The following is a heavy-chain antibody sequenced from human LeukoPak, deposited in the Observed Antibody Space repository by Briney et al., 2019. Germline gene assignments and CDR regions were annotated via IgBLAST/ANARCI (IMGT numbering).Heavy chain of an antibody. D-gene: IGHD6-19*01. Sequence: PGGSLRLSCAASGFTVRSNYMSWVRQAPGKGLEWVSLIYSGASTYYADSVKGRFTISRDNSKNTLYLQMNSLRAEDTAVYYCARIAVRLQNAFDIWGQGTMVTVSS. CDR3: ARIAVRLQNAFDI. CDR2: IYSGAST. CDR1: GFTVRSNY. V-gene: IGHV3-66*01. J-gene: IGHJ3*02.